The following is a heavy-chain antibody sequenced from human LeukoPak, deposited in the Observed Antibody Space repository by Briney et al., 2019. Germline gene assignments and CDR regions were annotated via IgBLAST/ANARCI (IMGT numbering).Heavy chain of an antibody. V-gene: IGHV6-1*01. CDR3: ARGNSEWLVRTGAFDI. Sequence: SQTLSLTCALSGDSVSSNSAAWNWIRQSPSRGLEWLGRTYYRSKWYNDYAVSVKSRITINPDTSKNQFSLQLNSVTPEDTAVYYCARGNSEWLVRTGAFDIWGQGTMVTVSS. CDR2: TYYRSKWYN. J-gene: IGHJ3*02. CDR1: GDSVSSNSAA. D-gene: IGHD6-19*01.